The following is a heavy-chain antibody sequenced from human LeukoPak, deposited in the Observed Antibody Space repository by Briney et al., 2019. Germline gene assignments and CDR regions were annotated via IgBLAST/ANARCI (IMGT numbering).Heavy chain of an antibody. V-gene: IGHV3-53*01. J-gene: IGHJ4*02. D-gene: IGHD3-22*01. CDR1: GFTVSSNY. CDR3: ARGSLFGYDSSGYRFY. Sequence: GGSLRLSCAASGFTVSSNYMSWVRQAPGKGLEWVSVIYSGGSTYYADSVKGRFTISRDNSKNTLYLQMNSLRAEDTAVYYCARGSLFGYDSSGYRFYWGQGTLVTVSS. CDR2: IYSGGST.